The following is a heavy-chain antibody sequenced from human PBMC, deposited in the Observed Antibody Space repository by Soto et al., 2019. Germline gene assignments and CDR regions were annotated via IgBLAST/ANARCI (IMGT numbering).Heavy chain of an antibody. V-gene: IGHV3-64D*08. D-gene: IGHD5-18*01. CDR3: VKDGRRGYSYGTYYYYVMDV. CDR2: ISSNGGST. J-gene: IGHJ6*02. Sequence: GGSLRLSCSASGFTFSSYAMHWVRQAPGKGLEFVSAISSNGGSTYYADSVKGRFTISRDNSKNTLYLQMSSLRAEDTAVYYCVKDGRRGYSYGTYYYYVMDVWGQGTTVTVSS. CDR1: GFTFSSYA.